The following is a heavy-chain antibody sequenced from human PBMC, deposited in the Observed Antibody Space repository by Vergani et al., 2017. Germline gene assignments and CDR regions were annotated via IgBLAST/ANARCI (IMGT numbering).Heavy chain of an antibody. J-gene: IGHJ4*02. CDR1: GGTFSSYA. CDR3: TREQWLPIDYFDY. D-gene: IGHD6-19*01. CDR2: INPSGGST. Sequence: QVQLVQSGAEVKKPGSSVKVSCKASGGTFSSYAISWVRQAPGQGLEWMGIINPSGGSTSYAQKFQGRVTMTRDTSTSTVYMELSSLRSEDTAVYYCTREQWLPIDYFDYWGQGTLVTVSS. V-gene: IGHV1-46*01.